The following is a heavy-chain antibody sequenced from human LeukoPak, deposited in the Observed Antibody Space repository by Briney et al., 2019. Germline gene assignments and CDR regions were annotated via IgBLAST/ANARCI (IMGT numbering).Heavy chain of an antibody. D-gene: IGHD6-13*01. CDR3: ARDIAAAGSLQSDY. V-gene: IGHV3-11*05. CDR2: ISSSSSYT. CDR1: GFTFSDYY. Sequence: GGSLRLSCAASGFTFSDYYMSWIRQAPGKGLEWVSYISSSSSYTNYADSVKGRFTISRDNAKNSLYLQMNSLRAEDTAVYYCARDIAAAGSLQSDYWGQGTLVTVSS. J-gene: IGHJ4*02.